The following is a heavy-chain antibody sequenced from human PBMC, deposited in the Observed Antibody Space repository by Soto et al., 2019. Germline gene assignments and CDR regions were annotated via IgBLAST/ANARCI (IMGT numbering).Heavy chain of an antibody. CDR2: ISGSGGST. Sequence: GGSLRLSCAASGFTFSSYAMSWVRQAPGKGLEWASAISGSGGSTYYADSVKGRFTISRDNSKNTLYLQMNSLRAEDTAVYYCEKIAIVQLWQFDYWGQGTLVTVSS. CDR3: EKIAIVQLWQFDY. CDR1: GFTFSSYA. D-gene: IGHD5-18*01. V-gene: IGHV3-23*01. J-gene: IGHJ4*02.